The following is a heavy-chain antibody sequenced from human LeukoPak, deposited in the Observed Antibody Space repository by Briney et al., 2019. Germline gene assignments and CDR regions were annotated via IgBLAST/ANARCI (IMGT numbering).Heavy chain of an antibody. V-gene: IGHV3-7*05. CDR3: ARSNDWTFAY. J-gene: IGHJ1*01. CDR2: IKPDGSEE. CDR1: GFTFNLYW. D-gene: IGHD3-9*01. Sequence: GGSLRLSCAASGFTFNLYWMSWVRRAPGKGLEWVATIKPDGSEEYYADSVKGRFTISRDNAKNSLHLQMNSLRVEDTAVFYCARSNDWTFAYWGQGTLAIVSS.